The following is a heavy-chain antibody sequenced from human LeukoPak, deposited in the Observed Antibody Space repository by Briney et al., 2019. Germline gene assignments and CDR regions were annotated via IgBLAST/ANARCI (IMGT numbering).Heavy chain of an antibody. CDR3: ARGNYYDSSGYDY. CDR1: GFTFDDYG. V-gene: IGHV3-20*01. CDR2: INWNGGST. J-gene: IGHJ4*02. D-gene: IGHD3-22*01. Sequence: AXGFTFDDYGMSWVRQAPGKGLEWXXXINWNGGSTGYADSVKGRFTISRDNAKNSLYLQMNSLRAEDTALYHCARGNYYDSSGYDYWGQGTLVTVSS.